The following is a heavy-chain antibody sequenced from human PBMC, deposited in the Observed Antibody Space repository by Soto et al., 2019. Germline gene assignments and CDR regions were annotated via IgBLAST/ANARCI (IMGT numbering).Heavy chain of an antibody. CDR1: GGSISNFY. D-gene: IGHD3-9*01. CDR3: ARTVLGPDLLAVSFVDYYYYMDV. Sequence: SETLSLTCTVSGGSISNFYWSWIRQPPGKGLEWIGYVYYTGSTSYNPSLKRRVTFSADSSRGQFSLRLNSVTAAGTAVYYCARTVLGPDLLAVSFVDYYYYMDVWGQGTTVTVFS. V-gene: IGHV4-59*08. CDR2: VYYTGST. J-gene: IGHJ6*03.